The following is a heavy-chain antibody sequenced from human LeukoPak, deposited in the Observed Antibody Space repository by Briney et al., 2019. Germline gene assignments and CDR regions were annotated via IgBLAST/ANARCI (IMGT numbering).Heavy chain of an antibody. CDR3: ARGSHSSRLYFLRNDFFDY. CDR1: NFTFSNFA. Sequence: GGSLRLSCAASNFTFSNFALTWVRQAPGKGLEWVSTISSSGLSTYYMDSVKGRFTISRDDSKNTMYLQMDDLRPDDTALYYCARGSHSSRLYFLRNDFFDYWGQGTLVTVSS. J-gene: IGHJ4*02. V-gene: IGHV3-23*01. CDR2: ISSSGLST. D-gene: IGHD6-13*01.